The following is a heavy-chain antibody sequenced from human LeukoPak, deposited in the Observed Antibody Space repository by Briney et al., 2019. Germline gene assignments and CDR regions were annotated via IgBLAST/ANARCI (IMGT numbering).Heavy chain of an antibody. CDR2: ISSSSSTI. CDR1: GFTFSSYS. V-gene: IGHV3-48*01. D-gene: IGHD3-10*01. Sequence: PGGSLRLSCAASGFTFSSYSMNWVRQAPGKGLEWVSYISSSSSTIYYADSVKGRFTISRDNAKNSLYLQMNSLRAEDTAVYYCARANYGSGSYGGYYYYMDVWGKGTTVTVSS. CDR3: ARANYGSGSYGGYYYYMDV. J-gene: IGHJ6*03.